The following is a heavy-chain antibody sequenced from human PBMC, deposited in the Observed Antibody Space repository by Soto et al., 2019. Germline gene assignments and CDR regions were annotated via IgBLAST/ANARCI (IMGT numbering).Heavy chain of an antibody. CDR1: GYSFTSYW. Sequence: GESLRISCKGSGYSFTSYWIGWVRQMPGKGLEWMGIIYPVDSCTRYSPCFQGQVPISADKPTSTPSLQWSSLKASDTAMYYCARHSAAIAQGYYSGMDVWGHGTTVPVSS. J-gene: IGHJ6*02. D-gene: IGHD2-2*02. V-gene: IGHV5-51*01. CDR2: IYPVDSCT. CDR3: ARHSAAIAQGYYSGMDV.